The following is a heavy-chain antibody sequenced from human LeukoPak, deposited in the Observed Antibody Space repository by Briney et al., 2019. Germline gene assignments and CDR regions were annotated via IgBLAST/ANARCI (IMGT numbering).Heavy chain of an antibody. J-gene: IGHJ4*02. V-gene: IGHV3-23*01. CDR2: ISGSGGST. CDR1: GFTFSSYA. CDR3: AKDLYKLTTVTTYGDY. Sequence: PGASLRLSCAASGFTFSSYAMSWVRQAPGKGLEWVSAISGSGGSTYYADSVKGRFTISRDNSKITLYLQMNSLRAEDTAVYYCAKDLYKLTTVTTYGDYWGQGTLVTVSS. D-gene: IGHD4-17*01.